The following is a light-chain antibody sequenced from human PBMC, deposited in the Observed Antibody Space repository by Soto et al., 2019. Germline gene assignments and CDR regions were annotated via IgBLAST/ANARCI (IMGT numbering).Light chain of an antibody. Sequence: ENVLTQSPGTLSLSPGERATLSCRASQSVNNFLAWYQQKPGQAPRLLIYGASTRATDIPARFSGSGSGTEFTLTISSLQSEDVALYYCQQYNNWPLTLGGGTKVDIK. V-gene: IGKV3-15*01. CDR1: QSVNNF. CDR3: QQYNNWPLT. CDR2: GAS. J-gene: IGKJ4*01.